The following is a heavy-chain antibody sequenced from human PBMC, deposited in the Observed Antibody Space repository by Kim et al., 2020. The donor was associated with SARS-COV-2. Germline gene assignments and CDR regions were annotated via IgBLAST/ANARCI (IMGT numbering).Heavy chain of an antibody. CDR3: AGGDVLLAAIGGGYYYDYMGG. J-gene: IGHJ6*03. CDR2: ISYSGST. V-gene: IGHV4-59*13. Sequence: SETLSLTSTVSGDSISSYYWRWIRQPPGKGLEWIGHISYSGSTNYNPSLKSRVTISVDTSKNHFSLKLSYVTAADTARYYCAGGDVLLAAIGGGYYYDYMGGWGKGTTVTVSS. D-gene: IGHD2-2*01. CDR1: GDSISSYY.